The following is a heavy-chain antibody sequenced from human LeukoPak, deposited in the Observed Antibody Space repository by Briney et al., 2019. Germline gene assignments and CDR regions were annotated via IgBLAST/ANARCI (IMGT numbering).Heavy chain of an antibody. J-gene: IGHJ4*02. CDR1: GGSISSSSYY. Sequence: SETLSLTCTVSGGSISSSSYYWSWIRQPPGKGLEWIGYIYYSGSTNYNPSLKSRVTISVDTSKNQFSLKLSSVTAADTAVYYCARDEGRGFDYWGQGTLVTVSS. CDR2: IYYSGST. CDR3: ARDEGRGFDY. V-gene: IGHV4-61*01. D-gene: IGHD1-26*01.